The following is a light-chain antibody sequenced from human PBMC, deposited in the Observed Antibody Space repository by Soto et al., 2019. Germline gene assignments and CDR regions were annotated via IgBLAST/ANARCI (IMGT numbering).Light chain of an antibody. J-gene: IGLJ1*01. Sequence: QSVLTQPPSVSGAPGQRVTISCTGSSSNIGAGYDVHWYQQLPATAPKLLIYGNSNRPSGVPDRFSGSKSSTSASLAITGLQAEDEADYYCQSYDSGLSGYVFGTGTKVTVL. V-gene: IGLV1-40*01. CDR2: GNS. CDR1: SSNIGAGYD. CDR3: QSYDSGLSGYV.